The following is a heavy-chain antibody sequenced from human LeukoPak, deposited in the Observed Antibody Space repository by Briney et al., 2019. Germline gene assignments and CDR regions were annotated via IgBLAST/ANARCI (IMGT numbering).Heavy chain of an antibody. Sequence: GGSLRLSCAASGFTFSRNGMHWVRQAPGKGLEWVALIFYDGSNKYYVDSVKGRFTISRDNSKNMLYLQMNSLRAEDTAVYHCARDLLYSGSYSWYFDLWGRGTPVTVSS. CDR3: ARDLLYSGSYSWYFDL. D-gene: IGHD1-26*01. CDR1: GFTFSRNG. CDR2: IFYDGSNK. V-gene: IGHV3-33*01. J-gene: IGHJ2*01.